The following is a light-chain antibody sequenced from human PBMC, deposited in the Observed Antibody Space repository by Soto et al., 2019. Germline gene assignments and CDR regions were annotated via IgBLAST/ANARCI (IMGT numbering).Light chain of an antibody. Sequence: QSVLTQPPSVSGAPWQRVTISCTGTSSNIGAGHAVHWYRQFPGAAPKLLIYGDTHRTSGVPDRFSGSKSATSASLVITGLQAEDEADYYCQSYDTSLRGWLFGGGTKLTVL. CDR3: QSYDTSLRGWL. V-gene: IGLV1-40*01. CDR1: SSNIGAGHA. J-gene: IGLJ3*02. CDR2: GDT.